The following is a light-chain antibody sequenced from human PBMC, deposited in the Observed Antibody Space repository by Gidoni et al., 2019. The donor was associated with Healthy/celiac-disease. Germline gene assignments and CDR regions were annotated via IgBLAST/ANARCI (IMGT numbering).Light chain of an antibody. CDR2: GAS. V-gene: IGKV3-20*01. CDR1: QSVSSSY. CDR3: QQYCSSSLWT. Sequence: EIVLTQSPGTLSLSPGERATLSCRARQSVSSSYLAWYQQKPGAAPRLLIDGASSRAAGIPPRFCGSGFSTPVTLPSSRLEPDDFAVSYCQQYCSSSLWTFGQGTKVEIK. J-gene: IGKJ1*01.